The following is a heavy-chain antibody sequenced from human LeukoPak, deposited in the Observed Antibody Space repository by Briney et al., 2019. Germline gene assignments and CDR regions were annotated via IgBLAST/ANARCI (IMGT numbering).Heavy chain of an antibody. Sequence: SQTLSLTCTVSGGSISSGDYYWSWIRQPPGQGLEWIGYLYYRGSTYYTPSLKSRVIISVDTSKNQFSLKLSSMPAADTAVYYCARERTYYFDYWGQGTQVTVSS. CDR1: GGSISSGDYY. CDR2: LYYRGST. V-gene: IGHV4-30-4*01. CDR3: ARERTYYFDY. J-gene: IGHJ4*02.